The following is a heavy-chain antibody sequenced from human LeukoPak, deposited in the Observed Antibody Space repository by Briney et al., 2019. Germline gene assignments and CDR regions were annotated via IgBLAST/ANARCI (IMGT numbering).Heavy chain of an antibody. CDR2: ISGSGGST. CDR1: GFTFSSYA. Sequence: HPGGSLRLSCAASGFTFSSYAMSWVRQAPGKGLEWVSGISGSGGSTYYADSVKGRFTISRDNSKNTLYLQMNSLRAEDTAVYYCAKKSIMGDSSTWYYFDYWGQGTLVNVSS. CDR3: AKKSIMGDSSTWYYFDY. J-gene: IGHJ4*02. D-gene: IGHD6-13*01. V-gene: IGHV3-23*01.